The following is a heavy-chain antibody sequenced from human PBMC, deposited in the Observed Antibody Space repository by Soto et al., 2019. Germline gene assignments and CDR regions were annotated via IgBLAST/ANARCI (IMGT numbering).Heavy chain of an antibody. CDR2: IIPIFGTA. J-gene: IGHJ4*02. Sequence: QVQLVQSGAEVKKPGSSVKVSCKASGGTFSSYAISWVRQAPGQGIEWMGGIIPIFGTANYAQKFQGRVTITADEFTSTAYMELSSLRSEDTAVYYCARGEAASSSWYGSLFDYWGQGTLVTVSS. D-gene: IGHD6-13*01. CDR1: GGTFSSYA. CDR3: ARGEAASSSWYGSLFDY. V-gene: IGHV1-69*01.